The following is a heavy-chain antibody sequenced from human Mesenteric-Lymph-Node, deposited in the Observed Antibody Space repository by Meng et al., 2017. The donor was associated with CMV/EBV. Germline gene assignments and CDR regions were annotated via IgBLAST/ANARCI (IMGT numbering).Heavy chain of an antibody. D-gene: IGHD2-2*01. Sequence: GESLKISCAASGFTFSSYSMNWVRQAPGKGLEWVSYISSSSSTIYYADSVKGRFTISRDNAKNSLYLQMNSLRVEDTAIYYCARGYCSVTGCYPYFYGMDVWGQGTTVTVSS. CDR2: ISSSSSTI. V-gene: IGHV3-48*04. J-gene: IGHJ6*02. CDR1: GFTFSSYS. CDR3: ARGYCSVTGCYPYFYGMDV.